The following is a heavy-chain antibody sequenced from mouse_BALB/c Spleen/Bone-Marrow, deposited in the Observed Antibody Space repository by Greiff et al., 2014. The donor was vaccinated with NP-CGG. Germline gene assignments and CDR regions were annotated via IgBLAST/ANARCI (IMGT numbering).Heavy chain of an antibody. Sequence: EVQVVESGPELVKPGASVKVSCKASGYAFTSYNMYWVKQSRGKSLEWIGYIDPYNGGTYYNQKFKGKATLTVDKSSSTAYMHLNDLTSEDSAVYYCARNLGYGYFDYWAQGTTLTVSS. D-gene: IGHD3-1*01. V-gene: IGHV1S135*01. J-gene: IGHJ2*01. CDR1: GYAFTSYN. CDR2: IDPYNGGT. CDR3: ARNLGYGYFDY.